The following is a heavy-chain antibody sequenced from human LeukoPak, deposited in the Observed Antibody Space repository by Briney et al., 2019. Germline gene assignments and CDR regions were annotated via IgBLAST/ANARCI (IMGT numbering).Heavy chain of an antibody. D-gene: IGHD6-19*01. J-gene: IGHJ4*02. V-gene: IGHV4-4*02. CDR2: IYHSGST. CDR3: ARGGSSGWASQYYFDY. Sequence: PSGTLSLTCAVSGGSIISTNGGIWFGHFPGKGLEWIGEIYHSGSTNYNPSLKSRVTISVDKSKNQFSLKLNSVTAADTAVYYCARGGSSGWASQYYFDYWGQGTLVTVSS. CDR1: GGSIISTNG.